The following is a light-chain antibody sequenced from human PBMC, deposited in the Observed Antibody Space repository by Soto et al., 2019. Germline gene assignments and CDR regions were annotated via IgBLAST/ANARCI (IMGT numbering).Light chain of an antibody. J-gene: IGLJ2*01. V-gene: IGLV2-14*01. Sequence: QSVLAQPASVYGSPGQSITISCTGTSSDVGSYNSVSWYQQHPGKAPKVMIYDVSNRPSGVSNRFSGSKSGNTASLTISGLQAEDEADYYCGSYTSSSTLVFGGGTKVTVL. CDR2: DVS. CDR3: GSYTSSSTLV. CDR1: SSDVGSYNS.